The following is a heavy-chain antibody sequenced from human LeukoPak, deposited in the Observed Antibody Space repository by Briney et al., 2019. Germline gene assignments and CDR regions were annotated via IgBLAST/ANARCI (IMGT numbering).Heavy chain of an antibody. CDR1: GGTFSSYA. CDR2: IIPIFGTA. D-gene: IGHD3-10*01. J-gene: IGHJ3*02. Sequence: SVKVSCKASGGTFSSYAISWVRQAPGQGLKWMGGIIPIFGTANYAQKFQGRVTITTDESTSTAYMELSSLRSEDTAVYYCARDRRGVAGAFDIWGQGTMVTVSS. V-gene: IGHV1-69*05. CDR3: ARDRRGVAGAFDI.